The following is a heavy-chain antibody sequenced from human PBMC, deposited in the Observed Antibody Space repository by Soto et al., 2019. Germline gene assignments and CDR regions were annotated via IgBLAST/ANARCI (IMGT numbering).Heavy chain of an antibody. CDR2: IIPIFGKT. CDR3: ATSGYNYGPFDY. D-gene: IGHD2-15*01. J-gene: IGHJ4*01. Sequence: SVKVSCKASGDTFKNYAISWVRQAPGQGLEWMEGIIPIFGKTDYAQTFHGRVTINGDESTYTAHMELRGLRSDDTALYYCATSGYNYGPFDYWGRGLLVTVSS. V-gene: IGHV1-69*13. CDR1: GDTFKNYA.